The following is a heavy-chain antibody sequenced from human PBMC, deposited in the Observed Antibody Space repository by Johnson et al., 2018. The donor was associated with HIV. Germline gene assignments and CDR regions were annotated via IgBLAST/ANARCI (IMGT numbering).Heavy chain of an antibody. V-gene: IGHV3-30*04. J-gene: IGHJ3*02. D-gene: IGHD1-1*01. CDR2: ISYDGSNK. CDR1: GFTFSSYA. Sequence: VQLVESGGGVVQPGRSLRLSCAASGFTFSSYAMHWVRKAPGKGLEWVAVISYDGSNKYYADSVKGRFTISRDNSKNTLHLQMNSLRVEDTALYSCSVGERPGPSGAFD. CDR3: SVGERPGPSGAFD.